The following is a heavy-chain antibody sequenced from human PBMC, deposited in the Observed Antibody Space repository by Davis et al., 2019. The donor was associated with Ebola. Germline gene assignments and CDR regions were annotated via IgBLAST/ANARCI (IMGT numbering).Heavy chain of an antibody. J-gene: IGHJ6*02. CDR3: ARGRITMVQGVTKVENYYYYGMDV. CDR1: GFTFSSYS. V-gene: IGHV3-21*01. Sequence: PGGSLRLSCAASGFTFSSYSMNWVRQAPGKGLEWVSSISSSSSYIYYADSVKGRFTISRDNAKNSLYLQMNSLRAEETAVYYCARGRITMVQGVTKVENYYYYGMDVWGQGTTVTVSS. CDR2: ISSSSSYI. D-gene: IGHD3-10*01.